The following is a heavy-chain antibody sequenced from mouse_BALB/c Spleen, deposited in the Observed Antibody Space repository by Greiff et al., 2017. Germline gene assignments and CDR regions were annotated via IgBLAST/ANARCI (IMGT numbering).Heavy chain of an antibody. D-gene: IGHD1-1*01. V-gene: IGHV1-80*01. CDR2: IYPGDGDT. CDR1: GYAFSSYW. J-gene: IGHJ2*01. Sequence: VMLVESGAELVRPGSSVKISCKASGYAFSSYWMNWVKQRPGQGLEWIGQIYPGDGDTNYNGKFKGKATLTADKSSSTAYMQLSSLTSEDSAVYFCARRGVVPYFDYWGQGTTLTVSS. CDR3: ARRGVVPYFDY.